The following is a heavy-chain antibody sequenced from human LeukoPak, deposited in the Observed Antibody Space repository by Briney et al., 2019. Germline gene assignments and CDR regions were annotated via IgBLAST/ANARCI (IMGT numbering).Heavy chain of an antibody. J-gene: IGHJ4*02. D-gene: IGHD2-15*01. V-gene: IGHV3-23*01. Sequence: GGSLRLSCAASGFTFSNYAMTWVRQAPGKGLEWVSTITGSGYDAYYADSVKGRFSISRANSKNMLYLQMDSLRAEDTAVYYCAKGDTGLRIVGDDWGQGTLVTVSS. CDR3: AKGDTGLRIVGDD. CDR1: GFTFSNYA. CDR2: ITGSGYDA.